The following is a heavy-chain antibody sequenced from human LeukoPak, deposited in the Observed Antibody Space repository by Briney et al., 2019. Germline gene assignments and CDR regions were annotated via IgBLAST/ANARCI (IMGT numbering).Heavy chain of an antibody. CDR3: AREYHSSGYYFDY. J-gene: IGHJ4*02. V-gene: IGHV4-59*01. CDR2: IYYSGST. CDR1: GGSISSYY. D-gene: IGHD3-22*01. Sequence: SETLSLTCTVSGGSISSYYWSWIRQPPGKGLEWIGYIYYSGSTNYNPSLKSRVTISVDTSKNQFSLKLSSVTAADTAVYYCAREYHSSGYYFDYWGQGTLVTVSS.